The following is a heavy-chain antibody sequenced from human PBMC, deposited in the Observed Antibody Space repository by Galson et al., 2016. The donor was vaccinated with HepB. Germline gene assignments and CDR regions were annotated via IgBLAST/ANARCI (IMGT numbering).Heavy chain of an antibody. CDR3: AESGRYYGVDHFDY. CDR1: GFTFGDYA. D-gene: IGHD4-17*01. CDR2: ISYDGSNK. Sequence: SLRLSCAASGFTFGDYAVIWFRQAPGKGLEWVAVISYDGSNKYYADSVKGRFTISRDNSKNTLYLQMNSLRAEDTAVYYCAESGRYYGVDHFDYWGQGTLVTVSS. J-gene: IGHJ4*02. V-gene: IGHV3-30*04.